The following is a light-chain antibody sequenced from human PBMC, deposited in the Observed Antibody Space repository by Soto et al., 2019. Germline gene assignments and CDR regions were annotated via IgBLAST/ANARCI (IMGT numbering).Light chain of an antibody. CDR3: QQYNNWPPRT. CDR2: GAS. CDR1: QTVNNNY. J-gene: IGKJ1*01. Sequence: IVLTQSPGTLSLSPGERAILSCGASQTVNNNYLAWYQQKPGQAPRLLIYGASTRATGIPARFSGSGSGTEFTLTISSLQSEDFAVYYCQQYNNWPPRTFGQGTKVDIK. V-gene: IGKV3-15*01.